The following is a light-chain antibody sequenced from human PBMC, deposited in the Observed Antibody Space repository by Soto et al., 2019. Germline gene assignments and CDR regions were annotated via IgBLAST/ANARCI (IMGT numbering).Light chain of an antibody. J-gene: IGKJ4*01. CDR3: MHSTELPLT. Sequence: DIVMTQTPLSLSVTPGQPASISCRSSQSLLHSDGKTYLYWFLQKPGQPPQLLIYAVYRRFSGVPDRFSGSGSGTDFTLKISRVEAEDVGIYYCMHSTELPLTFGGGTKVEIK. CDR2: AVY. V-gene: IGKV2D-29*01. CDR1: QSLLHSDGKTY.